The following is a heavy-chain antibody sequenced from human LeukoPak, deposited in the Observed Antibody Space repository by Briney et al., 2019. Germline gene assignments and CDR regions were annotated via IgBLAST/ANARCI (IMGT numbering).Heavy chain of an antibody. J-gene: IGHJ3*02. D-gene: IGHD5-24*01. Sequence: SVKVSCKASGGTFSSYAISWVRQAPGQGLEWMGRIIPILGIANYAQKFQGRVTITADKSTSTAYMELSSLRSEDTAVYYCARVLGVRRDGYNYDAFDIWGQGTMVTVSS. CDR2: IIPILGIA. CDR3: ARVLGVRRDGYNYDAFDI. CDR1: GGTFSSYA. V-gene: IGHV1-69*04.